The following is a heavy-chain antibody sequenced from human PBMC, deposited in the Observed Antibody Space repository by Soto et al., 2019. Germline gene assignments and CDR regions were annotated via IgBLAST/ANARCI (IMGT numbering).Heavy chain of an antibody. CDR3: ARAARGLTGYPLYYYYGMDV. D-gene: IGHD3-9*01. CDR2: INPNSGGT. CDR1: GYAFTGYY. Sequence: GASVKVSCKASGYAFTGYYMHWVRQAPGQGLEWMGWINPNSGGTNYAQKFQGRVTMTRDTSISTAYMELSRLRSDDTAVYYCARAARGLTGYPLYYYYGMDVWGQGTTVTVSS. V-gene: IGHV1-2*02. J-gene: IGHJ6*02.